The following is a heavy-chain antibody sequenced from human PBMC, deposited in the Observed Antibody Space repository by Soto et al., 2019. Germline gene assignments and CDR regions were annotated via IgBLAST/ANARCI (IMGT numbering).Heavy chain of an antibody. CDR3: ARVSGHVYATLHGPFDY. D-gene: IGHD2-8*01. J-gene: IGHJ4*02. Sequence: QVQLVESGGGVVQPGRSLRLSCAASEFTFNRHAMHWVRQAPGKGLEWVAVISHDGRIKYYADSVKGRFTISRDNSMNTLDLQMNSLRAEDTAIYFCARVSGHVYATLHGPFDYWGQGNLVTVSS. CDR1: EFTFNRHA. V-gene: IGHV3-30*04. CDR2: ISHDGRIK.